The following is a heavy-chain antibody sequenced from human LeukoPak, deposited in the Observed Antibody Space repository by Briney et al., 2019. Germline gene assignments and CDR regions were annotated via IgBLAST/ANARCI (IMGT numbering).Heavy chain of an antibody. D-gene: IGHD6-13*01. CDR1: GYSFTSYR. V-gene: IGHV5-51*01. Sequence: GESLKISCKGSGYSFTSYRIGWVRQMPGKGLEWMGIIYPGDSDTRYSPSFQGQVTISADKSISTAYLQWSSLKASDTAMYYCARVIHSSSWHGPEVNYMDVWGKGTTVTVSS. CDR2: IYPGDSDT. CDR3: ARVIHSSSWHGPEVNYMDV. J-gene: IGHJ6*03.